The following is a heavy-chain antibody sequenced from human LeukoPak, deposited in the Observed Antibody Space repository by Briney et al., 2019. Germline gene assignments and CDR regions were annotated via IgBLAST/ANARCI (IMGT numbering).Heavy chain of an antibody. CDR1: GFTFSSYA. D-gene: IGHD4-11*01. V-gene: IGHV3-30*01. CDR3: ARDRATTVTSSWFEP. J-gene: IGHJ5*02. Sequence: GGSLRLSCAASGFTFSSYAMHWVSQAPGKGLEWVAVISYDGSNKYYADSVKGRFTISRDNSKNTLYLQMNSLRAEDTALYYCARDRATTVTSSWFEPWGQGTLVTVSS. CDR2: ISYDGSNK.